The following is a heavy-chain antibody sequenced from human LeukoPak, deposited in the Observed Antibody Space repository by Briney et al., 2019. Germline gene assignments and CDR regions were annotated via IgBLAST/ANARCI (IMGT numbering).Heavy chain of an antibody. Sequence: GASVKVSCKASGGTFSSYAISWVRQAPGQGLEWMGGIIPIFGTANYAQKFQGRVTITADESTSTAYMELSSLRSEDTAVYYCARDTRDFDFASPPGIDYWGQGTLVTVSS. CDR3: ARDTRDFDFASPPGIDY. CDR1: GGTFSSYA. J-gene: IGHJ4*02. V-gene: IGHV1-69*13. CDR2: IIPIFGTA. D-gene: IGHD3/OR15-3a*01.